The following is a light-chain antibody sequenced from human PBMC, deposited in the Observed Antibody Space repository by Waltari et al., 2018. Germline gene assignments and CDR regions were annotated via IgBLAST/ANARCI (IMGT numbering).Light chain of an antibody. V-gene: IGKV1-5*03. J-gene: IGKJ4*01. CDR1: QSISNW. Sequence: DIQMTQSPFTLSASVGDRVIITCRASQSISNWLAWYQHKPGKSPKLLIYNASTLASGVPSTFSGSGSGTDFSLTISSLQPDDFATYYCQQYNSYSLLTFGGGTKVEIK. CDR2: NAS. CDR3: QQYNSYSLLT.